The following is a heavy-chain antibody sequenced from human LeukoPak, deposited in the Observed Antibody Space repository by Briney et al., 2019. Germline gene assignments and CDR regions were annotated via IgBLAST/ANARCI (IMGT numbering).Heavy chain of an antibody. Sequence: QPGGSLRLSCAASGFTFSSYAMNWVRQAPGKGLEWVSFISASGGTTHYADSVKGRFTISRDNSKNTLYLQMNSLGAEDTAVYYCANPLVGATSRGFDYWGQGTLVTVSS. CDR3: ANPLVGATSRGFDY. J-gene: IGHJ4*02. D-gene: IGHD1-26*01. CDR2: ISASGGTT. V-gene: IGHV3-23*01. CDR1: GFTFSSYA.